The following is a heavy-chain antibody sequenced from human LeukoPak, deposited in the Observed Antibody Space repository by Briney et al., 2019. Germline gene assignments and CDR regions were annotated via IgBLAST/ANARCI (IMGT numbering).Heavy chain of an antibody. Sequence: PGGSLRLSCVGSGFSFRSHWVNWVRQSPGKGLEWVANIKPDGSDKYYVDSARGRSTVSRDNAKNSAFLQMNSLRAEDTAIYYCATISAQTFDIWGQGTLVSVSS. CDR3: ATISAQTFDI. D-gene: IGHD5-24*01. V-gene: IGHV3-7*01. J-gene: IGHJ3*02. CDR1: GFSFRSHW. CDR2: IKPDGSDK.